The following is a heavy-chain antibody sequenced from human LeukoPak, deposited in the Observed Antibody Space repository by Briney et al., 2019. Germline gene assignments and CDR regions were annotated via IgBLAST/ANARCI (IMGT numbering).Heavy chain of an antibody. D-gene: IGHD2-2*01. CDR2: ISSSGSTI. Sequence: GGSLRLSCAASGFTFSSHSMNWVRQAPGKGLEWVSYISSSGSTIYYADSVKGRFTISRDNAKNSLYLQMNSLRAEDTAVYYCARGRPAAMGVDYWGQGTLVTVSS. J-gene: IGHJ4*02. V-gene: IGHV3-48*04. CDR3: ARGRPAAMGVDY. CDR1: GFTFSSHS.